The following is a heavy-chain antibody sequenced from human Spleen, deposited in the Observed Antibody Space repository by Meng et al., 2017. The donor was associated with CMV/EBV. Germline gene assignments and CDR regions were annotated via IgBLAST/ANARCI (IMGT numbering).Heavy chain of an antibody. CDR1: GGSFRGSY. Sequence: VSGGSFRGSYWRWFRQPPGKGLEWIGEINHSGSTNYNPSLKSRVTISVDTSKNQFSLKLSSVTAADTAVYYCARAPITIFGVAPFDYWGQGTLVTVSS. CDR2: INHSGST. J-gene: IGHJ4*02. D-gene: IGHD3-3*01. CDR3: ARAPITIFGVAPFDY. V-gene: IGHV4-34*01.